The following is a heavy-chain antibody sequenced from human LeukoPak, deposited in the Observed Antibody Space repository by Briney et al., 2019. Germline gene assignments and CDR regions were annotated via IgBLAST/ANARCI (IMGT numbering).Heavy chain of an antibody. J-gene: IGHJ4*02. CDR1: GFTFRSYA. Sequence: GGSLRLSCAASGFTFRSYAMNWVRQAPGKGLEWVSVIYSGGSTYYADSVKGRFTISRDNSKNTLYLQMNSLRAEDTAVYYCARGYSYGSYYFDYWGQGTLVTVSS. D-gene: IGHD5-18*01. CDR3: ARGYSYGSYYFDY. CDR2: IYSGGST. V-gene: IGHV3-53*01.